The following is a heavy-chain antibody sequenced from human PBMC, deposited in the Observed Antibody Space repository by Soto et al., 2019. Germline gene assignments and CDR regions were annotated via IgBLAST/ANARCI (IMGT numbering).Heavy chain of an antibody. CDR2: ISGSGGST. J-gene: IGHJ5*02. CDR1: GFTFSSYA. D-gene: IGHD2-21*01. CDR3: AKFYSWLGPFDP. Sequence: GGSLRLSCAASGFTFSSYAMSWVRQAPGKGLEWVSAISGSGGSTYYEDSVKGRFAISRDNSKNTLFLQMSSLRAEDTAVYYCAKFYSWLGPFDPWGQGSLVTVSS. V-gene: IGHV3-23*01.